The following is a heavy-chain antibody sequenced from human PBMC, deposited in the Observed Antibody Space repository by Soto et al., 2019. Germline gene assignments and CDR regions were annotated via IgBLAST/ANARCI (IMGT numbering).Heavy chain of an antibody. CDR3: ARLWSGYVGFYYYYMDV. D-gene: IGHD3-3*01. CDR2: ISPYSGNT. J-gene: IGHJ6*03. V-gene: IGHV1-8*02. Sequence: ASVKVSCKASGYTFTSYGVSWVRQAPGQGLEWMGWISPYSGNTGYAQKFQGRVTMTRNTSISTAYMELSSLRSEDTAVYYCARLWSGYVGFYYYYMDVWGKGTTVTVS. CDR1: GYTFTSYG.